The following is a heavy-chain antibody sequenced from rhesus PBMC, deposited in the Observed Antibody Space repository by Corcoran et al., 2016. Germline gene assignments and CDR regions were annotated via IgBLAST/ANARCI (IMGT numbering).Heavy chain of an antibody. J-gene: IGHJ6*01. CDR2: TGGSGGSN. CDR1: GYSISYGYG. V-gene: IGHV4-127*01. Sequence: QVQLQESGPGLVKPSETLSLTCVVSGYSISYGYGWSWFRQPPGRGLGWVGDTGGSGGSNKYNPSLNNLVSSPKDTSKTQYSRNRTSVTAADTAVYYCARVTGYTRGWDGAYGLDSWGQGVVVIVSS. D-gene: IGHD6-31*01. CDR3: ARVTGYTRGWDGAYGLDS.